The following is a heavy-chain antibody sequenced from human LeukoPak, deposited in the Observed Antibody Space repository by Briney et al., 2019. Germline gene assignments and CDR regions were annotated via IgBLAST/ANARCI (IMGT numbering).Heavy chain of an antibody. CDR1: GGSISSYY. CDR3: ARSSSRLGGADY. CDR2: IYYSGST. Sequence: SETLSLTCTVSGGSISSYYWSWIRQPPGKGLEWIGYIYYSGSTNYNPSLKSRVTISVDTSKNQFSLKLSSVTAADTAVYYCARSSSRLGGADYWGQGTLVTVSS. D-gene: IGHD6-13*01. J-gene: IGHJ4*02. V-gene: IGHV4-59*01.